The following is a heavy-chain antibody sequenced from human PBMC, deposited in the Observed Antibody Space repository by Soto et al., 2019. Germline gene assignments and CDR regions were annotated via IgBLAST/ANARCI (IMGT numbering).Heavy chain of an antibody. CDR3: AKGAVAGTPTSYYYYGMDV. V-gene: IGHV1-69*12. J-gene: IGHJ6*01. CDR1: GGTFRTYA. D-gene: IGHD6-19*01. CDR2: IIPIFGKI. Sequence: QVQLLQSGAEVKKPGSSVRVSCEASGGTFRTYAISWVRQAPGQGLEWMGEIIPIFGKINYAQKFQGRVTIIADESTTTVYMHLRSLRSDDTAIYYCAKGAVAGTPTSYYYYGMDVXG.